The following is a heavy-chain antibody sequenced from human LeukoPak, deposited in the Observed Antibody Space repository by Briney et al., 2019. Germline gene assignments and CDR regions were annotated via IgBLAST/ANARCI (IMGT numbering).Heavy chain of an antibody. V-gene: IGHV3-30-3*01. CDR2: ISYDGSNE. J-gene: IGHJ4*02. D-gene: IGHD3-10*01. CDR1: GFTFCGYT. Sequence: GRSLRHSCPDPGFTFCGYTWLWVPQAPGKGLEWVAVISYDGSNEHYADSVKGRFTISRDNSQNTLYLQMNSLSVEDTAVYYCARGGYYGCGPFSFFDVWGRGTLVSVSS. CDR3: ARGGYYGCGPFSFFDV.